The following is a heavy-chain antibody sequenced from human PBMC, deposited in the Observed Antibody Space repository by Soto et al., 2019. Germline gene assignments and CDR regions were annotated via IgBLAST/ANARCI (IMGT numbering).Heavy chain of an antibody. V-gene: IGHV1-3*01. J-gene: IGHJ6*02. CDR1: GYTFSYYV. D-gene: IGHD3-10*01. CDR2: INAGSGNT. CDR3: AREFQREYYGSGSRDGVDV. Sequence: ASVKVSCKACGYTFSYYVMHWVRQAPGQRLEWMGWINAGSGNTKFSQNFQGRVAITRDTSASIAYMELSSLRLEDTAVYYCAREFQREYYGSGSRDGVDVWGPGTTVTVSS.